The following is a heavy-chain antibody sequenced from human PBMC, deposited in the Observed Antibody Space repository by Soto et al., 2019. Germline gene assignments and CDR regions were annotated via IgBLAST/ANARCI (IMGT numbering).Heavy chain of an antibody. CDR1: GFTFSSYS. D-gene: IGHD6-19*01. CDR2: ISSSSSTI. Sequence: GGSLRLSCAASGFTFSSYSMNWVRQAPGKGLEWVSYISSSSSTIYYADSVKGRFTISRDNAKNSLYLQMNSLRAEDTAVYYCARRCRKAVAGLPLYYYYYMDVWGKGTTVTVSS. J-gene: IGHJ6*03. V-gene: IGHV3-48*01. CDR3: ARRCRKAVAGLPLYYYYYMDV.